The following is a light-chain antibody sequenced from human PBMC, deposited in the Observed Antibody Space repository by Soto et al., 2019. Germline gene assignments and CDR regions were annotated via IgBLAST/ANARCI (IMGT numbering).Light chain of an antibody. CDR1: QSVLYTSNNKNY. Sequence: DIVMTQSPDSLAVSLGERATINCKSSQSVLYTSNNKNYLAWYQQKAGQPPKVLICWASTRESGVPDRFSGSGSGNKFTLTISSLQAEDVALYYCQQYYSTPPTFGQGTKVEIK. J-gene: IGKJ1*01. CDR3: QQYYSTPPT. V-gene: IGKV4-1*01. CDR2: WAS.